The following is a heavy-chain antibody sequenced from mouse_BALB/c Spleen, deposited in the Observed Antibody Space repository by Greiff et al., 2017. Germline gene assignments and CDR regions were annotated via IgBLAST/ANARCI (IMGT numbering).Heavy chain of an antibody. J-gene: IGHJ3*01. CDR1: GYTFTSYY. CDR2: INPSNGGT. V-gene: IGHV1S81*02. D-gene: IGHD1-1*01. Sequence: VKLVESGAELVKPGASVKLSCKASGYTFTSYYMYWVKQRPGQGLEWIGEINPSNGGTNFNEKFKSKATLTVDKSSSTAYMQLSSLTSEDSAVYYCTRDYYGSHWFAYWGQGTLVTVSA. CDR3: TRDYYGSHWFAY.